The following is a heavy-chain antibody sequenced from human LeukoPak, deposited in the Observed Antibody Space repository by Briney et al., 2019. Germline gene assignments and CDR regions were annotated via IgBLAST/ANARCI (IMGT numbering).Heavy chain of an antibody. CDR3: ARVRADSSSWVRNWFDP. V-gene: IGHV1-8*01. J-gene: IGHJ5*02. D-gene: IGHD6-13*01. Sequence: VASVKVSCKASGYTFTSYDINWVRQATGQGLEWMGWMNPNSGNTGYAQKFQGRVTMTRNTSISTAYMELSSLRSEDTAVYYCARVRADSSSWVRNWFDPWGQGTLVTVSS. CDR2: MNPNSGNT. CDR1: GYTFTSYD.